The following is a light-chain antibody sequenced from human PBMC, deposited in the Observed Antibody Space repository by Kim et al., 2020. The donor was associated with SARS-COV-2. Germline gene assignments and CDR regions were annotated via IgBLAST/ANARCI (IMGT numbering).Light chain of an antibody. CDR3: QSADSSGTWV. J-gene: IGLJ3*02. CDR2: RAS. V-gene: IGLV3-25*03. CDR1: ALPSQY. Sequence: VSPGQTARITCSGDALPSQYVYWYQQKPGQAPVLVIYRASERPSGIPERFSGSRSGTTVTLTISGVQAEDESDYYCQSADSSGTWVFGGGTQLTVL.